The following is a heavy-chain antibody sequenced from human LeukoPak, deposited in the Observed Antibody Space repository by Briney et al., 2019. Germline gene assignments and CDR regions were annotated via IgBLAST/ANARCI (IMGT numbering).Heavy chain of an antibody. CDR3: ARYSSGWYLPVI. V-gene: IGHV4-39*01. CDR2: IYYSGST. D-gene: IGHD6-19*01. J-gene: IGHJ4*02. Sequence: AEALSLTCTVSVGSISSSSYYWGWIRQPPGKGLEWIGSIYYSGSTYYNPSLKSRVTISVDTSKNQFSLKLSSVTAADTAVYYCARYSSGWYLPVIWGQGTLVTVSS. CDR1: VGSISSSSYY.